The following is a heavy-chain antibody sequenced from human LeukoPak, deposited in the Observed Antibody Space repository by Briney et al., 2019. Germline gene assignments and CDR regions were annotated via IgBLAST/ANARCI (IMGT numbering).Heavy chain of an antibody. V-gene: IGHV1-18*01. CDR2: ISAYNGNT. CDR3: ARDPITISDRGSFDP. D-gene: IGHD3-3*01. CDR1: GYTFTSYG. Sequence: ASGKVSCKASGYTFTSYGISWVRQAPGQGLEWMGWISAYNGNTNYAQKLQGRVTMTTDTSTSTAYMELRSLGSDDTAVYYCARDPITISDRGSFDPWGQGTLVTVSS. J-gene: IGHJ5*02.